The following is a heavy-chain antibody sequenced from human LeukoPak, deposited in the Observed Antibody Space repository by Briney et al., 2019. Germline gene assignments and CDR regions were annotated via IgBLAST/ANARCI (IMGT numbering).Heavy chain of an antibody. CDR2: ISSSSSYI. D-gene: IGHD3-3*01. V-gene: IGHV3-21*04. J-gene: IGHJ4*02. CDR3: ARDQYDTWSRRGNFDS. CDR1: GFTFGSYS. Sequence: GGSLSLSCAASGFTFGSYSMNWVRQAPGKGLEWVSSISSSSSYIYYADSVKGRFTISRDNAKNSLYLQMNSLRAEDTAVFYCARDQYDTWSRRGNFDSWGQGTLVIVSS.